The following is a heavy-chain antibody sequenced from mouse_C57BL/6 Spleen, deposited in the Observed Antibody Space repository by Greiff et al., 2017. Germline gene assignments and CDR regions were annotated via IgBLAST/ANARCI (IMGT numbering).Heavy chain of an antibody. CDR3: ARGAYDYPFAY. D-gene: IGHD2-4*01. CDR1: GYSITSGYY. CDR2: ISYDGSN. J-gene: IGHJ3*01. Sequence: EVQLQESGPGLVKPSQSLSLTCSVTGYSITSGYYWNWIRQFPGNKLEWMGYISYDGSNNYNPSLKNRISITRDTSKNQFFLKLNSVTTEDTATYYGARGAYDYPFAYWGQGTLVTVSA. V-gene: IGHV3-6*01.